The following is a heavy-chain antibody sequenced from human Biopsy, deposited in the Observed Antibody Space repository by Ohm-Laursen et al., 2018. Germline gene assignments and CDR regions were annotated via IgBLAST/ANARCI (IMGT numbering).Heavy chain of an antibody. D-gene: IGHD3-22*01. CDR1: GGSIGGSGDY. CDR2: IYSSGST. J-gene: IGHJ3*02. Sequence: TLSLTCTVSGGSIGGSGDYWSWIRQPAGKGLEWIGRIYSSGSTNYNPSLKSRVTLSMDTSKRQFSLKLSFVTAADTAVYYCARWTPEYDSSRYYLDAFDIWGQGTKVTVSS. CDR3: ARWTPEYDSSRYYLDAFDI. V-gene: IGHV4-61*02.